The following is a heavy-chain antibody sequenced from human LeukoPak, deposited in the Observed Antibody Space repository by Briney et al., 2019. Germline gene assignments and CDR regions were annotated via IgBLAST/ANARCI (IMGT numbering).Heavy chain of an antibody. Sequence: GGSLRLSCAASGFTFHNYAMSWVRQAPGKGLEWVSSISGNGGSTYYADSLKGRFTISRDNSKNTLYLQMNSLRAEDTAVYPCAKVVGPFDYWGQGTLVTVSS. J-gene: IGHJ4*02. CDR1: GFTFHNYA. CDR2: ISGNGGST. CDR3: AKVVGPFDY. V-gene: IGHV3-23*01. D-gene: IGHD1-26*01.